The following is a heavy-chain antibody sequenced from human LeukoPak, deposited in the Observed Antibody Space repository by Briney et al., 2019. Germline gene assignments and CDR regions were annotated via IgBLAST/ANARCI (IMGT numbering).Heavy chain of an antibody. Sequence: SETLSPSCTVSGGSISSGSYYWSWIRQPAGKGLEWIGRIHTSGSTNYNPSLKSRVTISVDTSKNQFSLKLSCVTAADTAVYYCARWGYSSSSPRYYYYMDVWGKGTTVTVSS. V-gene: IGHV4-61*02. CDR1: GGSISSGSYY. D-gene: IGHD6-6*01. CDR3: ARWGYSSSSPRYYYYMDV. J-gene: IGHJ6*03. CDR2: IHTSGST.